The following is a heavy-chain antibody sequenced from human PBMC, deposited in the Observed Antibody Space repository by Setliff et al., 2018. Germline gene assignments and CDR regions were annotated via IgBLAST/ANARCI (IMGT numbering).Heavy chain of an antibody. CDR1: GGSISSYF. CDR2: IYTSWST. V-gene: IGHV4-4*07. CDR3: VRDLPELTGRSFDP. J-gene: IGHJ5*01. Sequence: SETLSLTCTISGGSISSYFWTWIRQPAGKGLEWIGRIYTSWSTNSNPSLKSRVTMSIDTSKNHFSLKLTSVTAADTAVYYCVRDLPELTGRSFDPWGQGTQVTVSS. D-gene: IGHD7-27*01.